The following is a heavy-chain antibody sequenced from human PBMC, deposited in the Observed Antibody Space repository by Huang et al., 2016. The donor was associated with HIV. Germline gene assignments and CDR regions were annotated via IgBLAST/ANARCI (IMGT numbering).Heavy chain of an antibody. CDR3: ARKGGLGSFDY. V-gene: IGHV4-59*11. Sequence: QVQLQESGPGLVKPSETLSLICTVSGGSISSHSWSWVRQPPGKGLEWVGTISYRGSTTSAPSLKSRVTISGDTSKTHFSLKLNSLTSADTAVYYCARKGGLGSFDYWGQGTLVTVSS. J-gene: IGHJ4*02. D-gene: IGHD7-27*01. CDR2: ISYRGST. CDR1: GGSISSHS.